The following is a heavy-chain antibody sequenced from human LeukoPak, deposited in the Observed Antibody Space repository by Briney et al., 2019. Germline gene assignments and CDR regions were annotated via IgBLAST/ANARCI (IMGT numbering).Heavy chain of an antibody. CDR3: AVGRGLELRYFDWLSPGGLFFDY. Sequence: NPSETLSLTCTVSGYSISSGYYWGWIRQPPGKGLEWIGSIYHSGSTYYNPSLKSRVTISVDTSKNQFSLKLSSVTAADTAVYYCAVGRGLELRYFDWLSPGGLFFDYWGQGTLVTVSS. J-gene: IGHJ4*02. CDR1: GYSISSGYY. D-gene: IGHD3-9*01. CDR2: IYHSGST. V-gene: IGHV4-38-2*02.